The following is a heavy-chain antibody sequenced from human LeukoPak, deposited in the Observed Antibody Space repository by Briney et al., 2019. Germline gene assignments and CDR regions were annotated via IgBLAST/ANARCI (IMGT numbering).Heavy chain of an antibody. CDR1: GFTVSNNY. J-gene: IGHJ4*02. CDR3: ARAEPWFGELFPDY. V-gene: IGHV3-53*01. CDR2: IYSGGST. D-gene: IGHD3-10*01. Sequence: PGGSLRLSCAASGFTVSNNYMTWVRQAPGKGLEYISAIYSGGSTYYADSVKGRFTISRDNSKNTLYPQMNSLRAEDTAVYYCARAEPWFGELFPDYWGQGTLVTVSS.